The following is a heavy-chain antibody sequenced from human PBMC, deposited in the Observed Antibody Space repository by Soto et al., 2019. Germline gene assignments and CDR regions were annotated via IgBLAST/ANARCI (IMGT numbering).Heavy chain of an antibody. Sequence: QVQLVQSGAEVKKPGSSVKVSCKASGGTFSSYAISWVRQAPGQGLEWMGGIIRIFGTANYAQKFQGRVTITADDSTSTAYMELSSLRSEDTAVYYCARNGYCVSTSCYSDYYSGMDVWGQGTTVTVSS. J-gene: IGHJ6*02. CDR3: ARNGYCVSTSCYSDYYSGMDV. V-gene: IGHV1-69*12. CDR1: GGTFSSYA. D-gene: IGHD2-2*02. CDR2: IIRIFGTA.